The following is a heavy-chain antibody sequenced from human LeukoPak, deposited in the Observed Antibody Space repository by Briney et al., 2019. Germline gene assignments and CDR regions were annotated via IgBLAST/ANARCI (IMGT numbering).Heavy chain of an antibody. CDR2: IYYSGTT. CDR1: GYSISSNNW. Sequence: PSETLSLTCAVSGYSISSNNWWAWIRQPPGKGLEWIGYIYYSGTTYYNPSLKSRVTLSVDTSKNQFSLNLNSVTAVDTAVYYCARKVAGTSSFDYWGQGTLVTVSS. CDR3: ARKVAGTSSFDY. V-gene: IGHV4-28*01. J-gene: IGHJ4*02. D-gene: IGHD2-15*01.